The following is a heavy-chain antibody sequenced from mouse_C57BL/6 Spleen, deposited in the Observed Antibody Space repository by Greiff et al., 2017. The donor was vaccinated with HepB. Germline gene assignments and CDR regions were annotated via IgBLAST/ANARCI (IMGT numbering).Heavy chain of an antibody. CDR2: IYPGSGNT. J-gene: IGHJ4*01. D-gene: IGHD2-5*01. Sequence: VQLQESGPELVKPGASVKISCKASGYSFTSYYIHWVKQRPGQGLEWIGWIYPGSGNTKYNEKFKGKATLTADTSSSTAYMQLSSLTSEDSAVYYCAPAYYSNYYAMDYWGQGTSVTVSS. V-gene: IGHV1-66*01. CDR1: GYSFTSYY. CDR3: APAYYSNYYAMDY.